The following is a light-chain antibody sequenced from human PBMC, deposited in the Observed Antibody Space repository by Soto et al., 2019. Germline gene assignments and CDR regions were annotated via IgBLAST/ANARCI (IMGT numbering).Light chain of an antibody. CDR3: QQYNTN. J-gene: IGKJ2*01. CDR2: DAS. CDR1: QSINNW. Sequence: IQMTQSPSTLSASVGDTVTITCRASQSINNWLAWYQQKPGKAPKVVIYDASSLGSGVPSRFSGSGSGTEFTLTISSLQRDDFATYYCQQYNTNFGQGTKLEIK. V-gene: IGKV1-5*01.